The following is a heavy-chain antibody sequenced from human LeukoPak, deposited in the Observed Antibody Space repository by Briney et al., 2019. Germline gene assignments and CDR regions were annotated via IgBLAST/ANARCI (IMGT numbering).Heavy chain of an antibody. J-gene: IGHJ4*02. V-gene: IGHV3-13*01. D-gene: IGHD5-12*01. CDR1: GFTFRSYD. Sequence: GGSLRLSCAASGFTFRSYDMHWVRQATGKGLEWVSGIGTAGEIYYADSVKGRFTISRDNAKNSLYLQMNSLRAEDTAFYYCAINGGGDSGYGNFDYWGQGTLVTVSS. CDR3: AINGGGDSGYGNFDY. CDR2: IGTAGEI.